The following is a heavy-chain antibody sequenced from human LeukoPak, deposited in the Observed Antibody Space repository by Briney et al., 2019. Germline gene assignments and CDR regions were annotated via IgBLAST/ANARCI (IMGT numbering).Heavy chain of an antibody. CDR3: ARDNPAYSSGWLSVDY. Sequence: SETLSLTCTVSGGSISSYYWSWIRQPPGKGLEWIGSIYYSGSTYYNPSLKSRVTISVDTSKNQFSLKLSSATAADTAVYYCARDNPAYSSGWLSVDYWGQGTLVTVSS. V-gene: IGHV4-59*12. D-gene: IGHD6-19*01. CDR1: GGSISSYY. CDR2: IYYSGST. J-gene: IGHJ4*02.